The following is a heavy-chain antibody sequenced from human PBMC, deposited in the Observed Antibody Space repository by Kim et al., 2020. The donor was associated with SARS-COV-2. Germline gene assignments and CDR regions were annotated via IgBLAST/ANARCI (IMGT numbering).Heavy chain of an antibody. J-gene: IGHJ6*02. Sequence: SETLSLTCTVSGGSISSSSYYWGWIRQPPGKGLEWIGSIYYSGSTYYNPSLKSRVTISVDTSKNQFSLKLSSVTAADTAVYYCASRHGYYYGMDVWGQGTTVTVSS. CDR2: IYYSGST. CDR3: ASRHGYYYGMDV. CDR1: GGSISSSSYY. V-gene: IGHV4-39*01.